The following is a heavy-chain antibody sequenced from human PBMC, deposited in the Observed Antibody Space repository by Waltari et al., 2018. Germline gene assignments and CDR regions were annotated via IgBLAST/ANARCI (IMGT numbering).Heavy chain of an antibody. Sequence: EVQLLESGGGLVQPGGSLRLSCAASGFTFSSYAMSWVRQAPGKGLEWVSAISGRGGSTYYADSVKGRFTISRDNSKNTLYLQMNSLRAEDTAVYYCAKDQRGYGDYYYYYGMDVWGQGTTVTVSS. CDR2: ISGRGGST. CDR1: GFTFSSYA. V-gene: IGHV3-23*01. CDR3: AKDQRGYGDYYYYYGMDV. D-gene: IGHD4-17*01. J-gene: IGHJ6*02.